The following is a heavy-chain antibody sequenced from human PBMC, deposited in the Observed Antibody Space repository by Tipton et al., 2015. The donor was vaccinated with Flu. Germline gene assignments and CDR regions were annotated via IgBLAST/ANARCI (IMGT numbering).Heavy chain of an antibody. CDR3: AKDVGAGGGPEY. D-gene: IGHD3-16*01. J-gene: IGHJ4*02. CDR2: ITWDGSGT. V-gene: IGHV3-43*01. Sequence: SLRLSCVVSGFNFDDYAMHWVRQFPGKGLEWVSLITWDGSGTDYKGSVRGRFTISRDDSKSSLYLEMNSLRSEDSALYYCAKDVGAGGGPEYWGQGTLVTVSS. CDR1: GFNFDDYA.